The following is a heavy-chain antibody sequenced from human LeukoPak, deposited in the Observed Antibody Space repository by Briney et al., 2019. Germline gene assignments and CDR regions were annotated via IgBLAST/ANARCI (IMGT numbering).Heavy chain of an antibody. Sequence: GGSLRLSCAASGFTFSSYGMHWVRQAPGKGLEWVAVISYDGSNKFYADTVKGRFTISRDNSKNTLYLQMNSLGAEDTAVYYCARVPYGSGSYCDYWGQGTLVTVSS. CDR3: ARVPYGSGSYCDY. V-gene: IGHV3-30*19. J-gene: IGHJ4*02. CDR1: GFTFSSYG. CDR2: ISYDGSNK. D-gene: IGHD3-10*01.